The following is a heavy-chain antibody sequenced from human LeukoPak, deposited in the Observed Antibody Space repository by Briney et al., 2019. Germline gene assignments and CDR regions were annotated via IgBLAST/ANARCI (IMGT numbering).Heavy chain of an antibody. CDR2: INPNSGGT. Sequence: VASVKVSCKASGYTFTGYYMHWVRQAPGQGLEWMGWINPNSGGTNYAQKFQGRVTMTRDTSISTAYMELSRLRSDDTAVYYCARESIRGYSYGPRPKGLYPYFDYWGQGTLVTVSS. CDR3: ARESIRGYSYGPRPKGLYPYFDY. CDR1: GYTFTGYY. V-gene: IGHV1-2*02. D-gene: IGHD5-18*01. J-gene: IGHJ4*02.